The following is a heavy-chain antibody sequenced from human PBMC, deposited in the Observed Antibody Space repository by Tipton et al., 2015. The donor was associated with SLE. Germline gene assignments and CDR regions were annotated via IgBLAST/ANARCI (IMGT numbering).Heavy chain of an antibody. CDR1: GGSISSGGYY. V-gene: IGHV4-31*03. D-gene: IGHD2-2*01. Sequence: TLSLTCTVSGGSISSGGYYWSWIRQHSGKGLEWIGYIYYSGSTYYNPSLKSRVTISVDTSKNQFSLKLSSVTAADTAVYYCARQDGDIVVVPAASPFGYWGQGTLVTVSS. CDR2: IYYSGST. J-gene: IGHJ4*02. CDR3: ARQDGDIVVVPAASPFGY.